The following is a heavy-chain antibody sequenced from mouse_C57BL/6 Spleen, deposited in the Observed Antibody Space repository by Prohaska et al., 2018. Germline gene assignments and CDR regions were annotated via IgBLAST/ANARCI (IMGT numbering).Heavy chain of an antibody. CDR3: ARGDDYDAWFAY. J-gene: IGHJ3*01. D-gene: IGHD2-4*01. V-gene: IGHV1-82*01. CDR2: IYPGDGDT. CDR1: GYAFSSSW. Sequence: QVQLQQSGPELVKPGASVKISCKASGYAFSSSWMTWVKQRPGKGLEWIGRIYPGDGDTNYNGKFKGKATLTADKSSSTAYMQLSSLTSEDSAVYFCARGDDYDAWFAYWGQGTLVTVSA.